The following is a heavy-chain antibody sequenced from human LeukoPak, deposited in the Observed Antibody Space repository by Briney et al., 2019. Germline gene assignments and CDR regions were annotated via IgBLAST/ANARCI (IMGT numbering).Heavy chain of an antibody. J-gene: IGHJ4*02. D-gene: IGHD3-3*01. CDR2: ISYDGSNK. Sequence: QSGGSLRLSCAASGFTFSNTWMSWVRQAPGKGLEWVAAISYDGSNKYYADSVRGRFTISRDNSKSTLYLQMNSLRGEGTAVYYCARERGGTYYDFWSGYDVYYFDYWGQGTLVTVSS. V-gene: IGHV3-30*05. CDR1: GFTFSNTW. CDR3: ARERGGTYYDFWSGYDVYYFDY.